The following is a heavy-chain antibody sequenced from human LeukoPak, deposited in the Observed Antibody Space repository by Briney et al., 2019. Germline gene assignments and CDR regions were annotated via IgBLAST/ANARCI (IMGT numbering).Heavy chain of an antibody. J-gene: IGHJ4*02. Sequence: SVKVSCKASGGTFSSYAISWVRQAPGQGLEWMGRIIPIFGTANYAQKFQGRVTITTDESTSTAYMELSSLRSEDTAVYYCAVRFLEWLSNTDPFDYWGQGTLVTVSS. CDR1: GGTFSSYA. D-gene: IGHD3-3*01. CDR2: IIPIFGTA. V-gene: IGHV1-69*05. CDR3: AVRFLEWLSNTDPFDY.